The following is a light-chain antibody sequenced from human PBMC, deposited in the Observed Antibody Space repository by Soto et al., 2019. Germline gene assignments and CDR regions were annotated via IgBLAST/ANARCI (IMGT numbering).Light chain of an antibody. V-gene: IGLV4-69*01. Sequence: QLVLTQSPSASASLGASVKLTCTLSSGHSSYAIAWHQQQPEKGPRYLMKLNSDGSHSKGDGIPDRFSGSSAGAERYLTISSRQSEDEADYYCQTWGTGTWVFGGGTTLTVL. CDR3: QTWGTGTWV. CDR1: SGHSSYA. J-gene: IGLJ3*02. CDR2: LNSDGSH.